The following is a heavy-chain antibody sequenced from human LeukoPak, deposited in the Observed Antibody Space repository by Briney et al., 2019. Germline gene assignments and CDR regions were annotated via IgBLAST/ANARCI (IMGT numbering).Heavy chain of an antibody. Sequence: SVKVSCKASGGTFSSYAISWVRQAPGQGLEWMGGIIPIFGTANYAQKFQGRVTITADESTSTAYMELSSLRSEDTAVYYCGRPHSLRYFDWPLFDYWGQGTLVTVSS. D-gene: IGHD3-9*01. CDR1: GGTFSSYA. CDR2: IIPIFGTA. J-gene: IGHJ4*02. V-gene: IGHV1-69*01. CDR3: GRPHSLRYFDWPLFDY.